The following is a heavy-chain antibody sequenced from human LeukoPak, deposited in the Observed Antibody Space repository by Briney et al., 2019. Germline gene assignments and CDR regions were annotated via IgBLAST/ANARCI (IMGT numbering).Heavy chain of an antibody. D-gene: IGHD5-24*01. V-gene: IGHV4-59*01. CDR3: ARSRDGYQENAY. CDR2: IYYSGST. CDR1: GGSISSYY. Sequence: SETLSLTCTVSGGSISSYYWSWIRQPPGKGLEWIGYIYYSGSTNYNPSLKSRVTISVDTSKNQFSLKLSSVTAADMAVYYCARSRDGYQENAYWGQGTLVTVSS. J-gene: IGHJ4*02.